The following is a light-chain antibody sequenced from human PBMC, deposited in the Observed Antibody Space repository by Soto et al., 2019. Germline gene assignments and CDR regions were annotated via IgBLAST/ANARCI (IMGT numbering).Light chain of an antibody. CDR1: QGIANY. V-gene: IGKV1-27*01. CDR2: GAV. Sequence: DIQMTQYPSSLSASLGDRVTITCRASQGIANYLAWYQHKPGKVPNLLIYGAVTLQSGVPSRFSGSGSGTDFSLTISSLQAEDVATYYCQNYHSAPFTFGPGTKVHIK. J-gene: IGKJ3*01. CDR3: QNYHSAPFT.